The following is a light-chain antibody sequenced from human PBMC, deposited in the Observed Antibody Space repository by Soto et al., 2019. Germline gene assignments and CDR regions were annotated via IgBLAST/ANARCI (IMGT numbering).Light chain of an antibody. CDR2: DAS. Sequence: EIVLTQSPGTLSLSPGERATLSCRASQSVANNYLAWYQQKPGQAPRFLMYDASSRATGIPDRFSGSGSRTDFTLTISRLEPEDFAVYYCEQYGSTPLTFGGGTKVEIK. V-gene: IGKV3-20*01. CDR1: QSVANNY. J-gene: IGKJ4*01. CDR3: EQYGSTPLT.